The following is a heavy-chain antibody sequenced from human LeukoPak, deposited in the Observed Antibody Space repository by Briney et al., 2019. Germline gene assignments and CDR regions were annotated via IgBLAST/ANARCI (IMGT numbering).Heavy chain of an antibody. CDR1: GFTFDDYA. D-gene: IGHD3-22*01. CDR2: ISWNSGNI. Sequence: GGSLRLSCAASGFTFDDYAMRWVRQAPGKGLEWVSGISWNSGNIGYADSVKGRFTISRDNAKNSLYLQMNSLRAEDTAFYYCAKDIAYDSSGGFDYWGQGTLVTVSS. V-gene: IGHV3-9*01. CDR3: AKDIAYDSSGGFDY. J-gene: IGHJ4*02.